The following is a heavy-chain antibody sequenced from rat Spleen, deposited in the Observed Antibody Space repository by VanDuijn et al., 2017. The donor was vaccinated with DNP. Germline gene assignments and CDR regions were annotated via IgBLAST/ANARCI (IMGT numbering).Heavy chain of an antibody. J-gene: IGHJ4*01. Sequence: EVQLQESGPGLVKPSQSLSLTCSVTGYSITSDYWGWIRKFPGNKMAWIGHISYSGTTNYNPSLKSRISITRDTSKNQFFLQLRSVTTEDTATYYCARSVRATSYYAMDAWGQGTSVTVSS. D-gene: IGHD1-3*01. CDR1: GYSITSDY. CDR3: ARSVRATSYYAMDA. V-gene: IGHV3-1*01. CDR2: ISYSGTT.